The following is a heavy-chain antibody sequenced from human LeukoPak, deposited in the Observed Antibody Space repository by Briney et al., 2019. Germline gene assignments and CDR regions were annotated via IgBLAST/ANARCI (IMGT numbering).Heavy chain of an antibody. Sequence: SQTLSLTCTVSGGSISSGDYYWSWIRQPPGKGLEWIGYIYYSGSTYYNPSLKSRVTISVDTSKNQFSVKLSSVTAADTAVYYCARGDSSGYYLDPYFDYWGQGTLVTVSS. V-gene: IGHV4-30-4*01. CDR1: GGSISSGDYY. CDR2: IYYSGST. CDR3: ARGDSSGYYLDPYFDY. J-gene: IGHJ4*02. D-gene: IGHD3-22*01.